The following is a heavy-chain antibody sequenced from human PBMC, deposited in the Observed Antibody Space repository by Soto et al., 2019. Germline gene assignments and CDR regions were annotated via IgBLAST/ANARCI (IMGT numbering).Heavy chain of an antibody. CDR2: ISYDGSNK. CDR1: GFTSSSYA. Sequence: GGSLRLSCAASGFTSSSYAMHCVRQAPRKELEWVAVISYDGSNKYYADSVKGRFTISRDNSKNTLYLQMNSLRAGDTAVYYCARDLWDIVVVPAASIPYYGMDVWGQGTTVTVSS. CDR3: ARDLWDIVVVPAASIPYYGMDV. J-gene: IGHJ6*02. V-gene: IGHV3-30-3*01. D-gene: IGHD2-2*01.